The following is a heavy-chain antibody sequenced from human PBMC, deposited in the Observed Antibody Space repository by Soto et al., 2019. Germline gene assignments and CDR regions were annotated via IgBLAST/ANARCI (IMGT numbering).Heavy chain of an antibody. V-gene: IGHV4-34*01. CDR3: ARAGVVVPAANFDY. D-gene: IGHD2-2*01. Sequence: ASETLSLTCAVYGGSFSGYYWSWIRQPPGKGLEWIGEINHSGSTNYNPSLKSRVTISVDTSKNQFSLKLSSVTAADTAVYYCARAGVVVPAANFDYWGQGTLVTVSS. CDR2: INHSGST. J-gene: IGHJ4*02. CDR1: GGSFSGYY.